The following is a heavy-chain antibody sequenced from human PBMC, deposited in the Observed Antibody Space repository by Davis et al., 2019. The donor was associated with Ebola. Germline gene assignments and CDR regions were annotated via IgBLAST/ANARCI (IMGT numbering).Heavy chain of an antibody. Sequence: ASVKVSCKPVGYSFTTYGLSWVRQTPGQGLEWVGWIGVYNGKTDYAKKFKGRVDMTADFSTNTVYMELRSLRSDDTAVYYCARVGDPRFHAMDVWGKGTTVTVSP. J-gene: IGHJ6*04. V-gene: IGHV1-18*01. CDR2: IGVYNGKT. CDR1: GYSFTTYG. CDR3: ARVGDPRFHAMDV. D-gene: IGHD2-21*01.